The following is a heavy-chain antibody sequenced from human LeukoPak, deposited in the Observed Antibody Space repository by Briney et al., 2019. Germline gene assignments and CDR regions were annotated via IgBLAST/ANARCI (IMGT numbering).Heavy chain of an antibody. CDR2: INHSGST. V-gene: IGHV4-34*01. J-gene: IGHJ5*02. D-gene: IGHD2-15*01. CDR3: ARGRVVVAANTWFDP. CDR1: GGSFSGYY. Sequence: SETLSLTCAVYGGSFSGYYWSWIRQPPGKGLEWIGEINHSGSTNYNPSLMSRVTISVDTSKNQFSLKLSSVTAADTAVYYCARGRVVVAANTWFDPWGQGTLVTVSS.